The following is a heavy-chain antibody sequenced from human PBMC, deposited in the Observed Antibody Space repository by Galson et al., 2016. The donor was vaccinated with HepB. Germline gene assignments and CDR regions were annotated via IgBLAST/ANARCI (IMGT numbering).Heavy chain of an antibody. CDR2: IYSCGET. CDR1: GFTVSDNY. V-gene: IGHV3-53*01. J-gene: IGHJ5*02. Sequence: SLRLSCAASGFTVSDNYMSWVRQAPGKGLARVSLIYSCGETLYADSVKVRFTISRDHSKNTLSLQMNSLRVEDTAVYYCARDGNADSPWGQGTLVAVSS. D-gene: IGHD4-17*01. CDR3: ARDGNADSP.